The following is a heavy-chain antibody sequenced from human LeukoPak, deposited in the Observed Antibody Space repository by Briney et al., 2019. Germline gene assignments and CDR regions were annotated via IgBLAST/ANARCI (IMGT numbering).Heavy chain of an antibody. CDR3: ARVSDFIARPCDS. D-gene: IGHD2-21*01. V-gene: IGHV4-34*01. Sequence: SETLSLTCAVYGGSFSGNYWTLIRQTPGGGLEWIGESSPTGDITGYNPSLRGRATISVDSSKKQFSLKLTSVTAADTGVYYCARVSDFIARPCDSWGPGTLVTVSS. CDR1: GGSFSGNY. J-gene: IGHJ4*02. CDR2: SSPTGDIT.